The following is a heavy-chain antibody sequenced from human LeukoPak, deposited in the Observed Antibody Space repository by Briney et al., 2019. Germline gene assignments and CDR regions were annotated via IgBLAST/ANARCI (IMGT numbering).Heavy chain of an antibody. Sequence: AGGSLRLSCAASGFTFSNYAMHWVRQAPGKGLEYVSTISSDGGSISYANSVKGRFTISRDNSKNTLYLQMGSLRAEDMAVYYCARAGSSFAWVWFDPWGQGTLVSVSS. V-gene: IGHV3-64*01. D-gene: IGHD6-13*01. CDR2: ISSDGGSI. CDR3: ARAGSSFAWVWFDP. J-gene: IGHJ5*02. CDR1: GFTFSNYA.